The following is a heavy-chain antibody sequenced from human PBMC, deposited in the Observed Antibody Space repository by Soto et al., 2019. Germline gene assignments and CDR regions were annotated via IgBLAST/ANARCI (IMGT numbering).Heavy chain of an antibody. CDR1: GFTFSSYW. J-gene: IGHJ3*02. V-gene: IGHV3-74*01. D-gene: IGHD3-3*01. CDR3: ARDQYDFWSGEPRNAFDI. CDR2: INSDGSST. Sequence: GGSLRLSCAASGFTFSSYWMHWVRQAPGKGLVWVSRINSDGSSTSYADSVKGRFTISRDNAKNTLYLQMNSLRAEDTAVYYCARDQYDFWSGEPRNAFDIWGQGTMVTVSS.